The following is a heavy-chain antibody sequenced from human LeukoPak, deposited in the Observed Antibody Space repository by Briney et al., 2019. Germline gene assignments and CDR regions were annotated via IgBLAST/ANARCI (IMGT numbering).Heavy chain of an antibody. CDR2: ISSSSTYI. J-gene: IGHJ4*02. D-gene: IGHD2-15*01. CDR3: ARQYCSGGTCPPIR. V-gene: IGHV3-21*01. Sequence: GGSLRLSCAASGFTFSSYSMTWVRQAPGKGPKWVSSISSSSTYIYYADSVKGRFTISRDNAKNSLHLQMSSLRAEDTAVYYCARQYCSGGTCPPIRWGQGTLVTVSS. CDR1: GFTFSSYS.